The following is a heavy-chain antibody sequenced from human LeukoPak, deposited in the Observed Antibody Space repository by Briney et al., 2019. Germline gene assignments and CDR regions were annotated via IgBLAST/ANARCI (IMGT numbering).Heavy chain of an antibody. CDR1: GFTFSYYS. CDR2: ISSSSGPI. Sequence: GGSLRLSCAASGFTFSYYSMNWVRQAPGKGLEWVSYISSSSGPIYYVDSVKGRFTISRDNAKNSLYLQMNSLRAEDTAVYYCARAWSGSYYDYFDYWGQGTLVTVSS. V-gene: IGHV3-48*01. J-gene: IGHJ4*02. D-gene: IGHD1-26*01. CDR3: ARAWSGSYYDYFDY.